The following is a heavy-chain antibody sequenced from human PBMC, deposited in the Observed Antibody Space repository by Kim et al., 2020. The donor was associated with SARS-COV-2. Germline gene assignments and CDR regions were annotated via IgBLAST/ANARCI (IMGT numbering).Heavy chain of an antibody. CDR3: ARIHSSPRTPNIAVAGMLPPGPKDDY. D-gene: IGHD6-19*01. V-gene: IGHV1-46*01. J-gene: IGHJ4*02. Sequence: ASVKVSCKASGYTFTSYYMHWVRQAPGQGLEWMGIINPSGGSTSYAQKFQGRVTMTRDTSTSTVYMELSSLRSEDTAVYYCARIHSSPRTPNIAVAGMLPPGPKDDYWGQGTLVTVSS. CDR2: INPSGGST. CDR1: GYTFTSYY.